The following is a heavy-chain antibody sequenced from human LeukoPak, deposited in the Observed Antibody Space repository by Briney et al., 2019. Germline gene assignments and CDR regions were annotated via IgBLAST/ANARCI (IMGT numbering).Heavy chain of an antibody. D-gene: IGHD2-2*01. V-gene: IGHV3-64*01. Sequence: GSLRLSCAASGFTFSSYAMHWVRQAPGKGLEYVSAISTDGGSPYYANSVEGRFTISRDNSKNTLYLQMGSLRAEDMAVYYCARWSSTSCYDYWGQGTLVTVSS. CDR3: ARWSSTSCYDY. J-gene: IGHJ4*02. CDR2: ISTDGGSP. CDR1: GFTFSSYA.